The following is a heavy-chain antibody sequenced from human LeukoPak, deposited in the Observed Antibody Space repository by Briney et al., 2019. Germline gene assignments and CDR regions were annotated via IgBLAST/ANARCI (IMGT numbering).Heavy chain of an antibody. V-gene: IGHV3-48*01. J-gene: IGHJ4*02. CDR3: AKIGREGVSVAYFDY. CDR1: GFTFSRYG. D-gene: IGHD6-19*01. Sequence: GGSLRLSCAASGFTFSRYGMNWVRQAPGRGLEWLSYTSGSSGSTIYYAQSVRGRFTISRDDAKNTLYLQMNSLRAEDTAVYYCAKIGREGVSVAYFDYWGQGTLVTVSS. CDR2: TSGSSGSTI.